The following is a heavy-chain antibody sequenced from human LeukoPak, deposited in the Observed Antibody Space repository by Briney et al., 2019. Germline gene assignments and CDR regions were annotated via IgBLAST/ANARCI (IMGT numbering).Heavy chain of an antibody. V-gene: IGHV4-59*01. J-gene: IGHJ4*02. Sequence: KPSETLSLTCTGSGGSISSYYWSWIRQPPGKGLEWIGYIYYSGSTNYNPSLKSRVTISVDTSKNQFSLKLSSVTAADTAVYYCASTRRGAAALDYWGQGTLVTVSS. D-gene: IGHD6-13*01. CDR3: ASTRRGAAALDY. CDR1: GGSISSYY. CDR2: IYYSGST.